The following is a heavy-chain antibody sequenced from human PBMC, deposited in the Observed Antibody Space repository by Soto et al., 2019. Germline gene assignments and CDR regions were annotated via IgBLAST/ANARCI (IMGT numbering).Heavy chain of an antibody. Sequence: GGSLRLSCAASGFTFSSYAMSWVRQAPGKGLEWVSAISGSDGSTCYADSVKGRFTISRDNSKNTLYLQMNSLRAEDTAVYYCAKDLSSGGHIVYYFDYWGQGTLVTVSS. CDR2: ISGSDGST. CDR1: GFTFSSYA. CDR3: AKDLSSGGHIVYYFDY. D-gene: IGHD3-10*01. J-gene: IGHJ4*02. V-gene: IGHV3-23*01.